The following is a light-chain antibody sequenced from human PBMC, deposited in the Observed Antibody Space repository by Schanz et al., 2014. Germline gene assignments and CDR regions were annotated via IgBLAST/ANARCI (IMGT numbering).Light chain of an antibody. CDR3: QQYGNSPYT. V-gene: IGKV3-20*01. CDR2: GAS. CDR1: QSVSSN. J-gene: IGKJ2*01. Sequence: EIVMTQSPATLSVSPGERATLSCRASQSVSSNLAWFQQKPGQAPRLLIYGASTRATGIPDRFSGSGSGTDFTLTISRLEPEDFAVYYCQQYGNSPYTFGQGTKLESK.